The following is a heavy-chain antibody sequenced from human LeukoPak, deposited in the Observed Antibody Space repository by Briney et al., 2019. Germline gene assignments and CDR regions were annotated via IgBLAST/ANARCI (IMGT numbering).Heavy chain of an antibody. J-gene: IGHJ4*02. Sequence: GGSLRLSCAASGFIFSSYGISWVRQAPGQGLEWVSVISGSGGSTYYADSVKGRFTISRDNSKNTLYLQMNSLRAEDTAVYYCAKEYCSGGSCYFLGRDYWGQGTLVTVSS. CDR1: GFIFSSYG. V-gene: IGHV3-23*01. D-gene: IGHD2-15*01. CDR2: ISGSGGST. CDR3: AKEYCSGGSCYFLGRDY.